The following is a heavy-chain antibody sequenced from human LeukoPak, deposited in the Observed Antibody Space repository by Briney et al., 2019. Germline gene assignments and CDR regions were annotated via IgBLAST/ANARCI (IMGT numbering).Heavy chain of an antibody. CDR3: AKVLSSYYYDSSGYYGSFGY. J-gene: IGHJ4*02. V-gene: IGHV3-23*01. CDR1: GFTFSSYA. D-gene: IGHD3-22*01. Sequence: GGSLRLSCAASGFTFSSYAMSWVRQAPGKGLEWVPAISGSGGSTYYADSVKGRFTISRDNSKNTLYLQMNSLRAEDTAVYYCAKVLSSYYYDSSGYYGSFGYWGQGTLVTVSS. CDR2: ISGSGGST.